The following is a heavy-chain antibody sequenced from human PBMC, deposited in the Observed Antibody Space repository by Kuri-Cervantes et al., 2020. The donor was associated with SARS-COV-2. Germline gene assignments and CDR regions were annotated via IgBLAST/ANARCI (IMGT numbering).Heavy chain of an antibody. CDR2: ISGSGGSA. D-gene: IGHD3-22*01. Sequence: GGSLRLSCAASALTFSGRSMSWVRQAPGKGLEWVSTISGSGGSAYYVDSVMGRFTISRDNSKNTLYLQMNSLRAEDTAIYYCTTYESTGYYYDYWGQGTLVTVSS. CDR1: ALTFSGRS. V-gene: IGHV3-23*01. J-gene: IGHJ4*02. CDR3: TTYESTGYYYDY.